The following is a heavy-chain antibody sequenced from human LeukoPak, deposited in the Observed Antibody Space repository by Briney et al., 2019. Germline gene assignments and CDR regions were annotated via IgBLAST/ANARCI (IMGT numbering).Heavy chain of an antibody. Sequence: PGGSLRLSYAASGFTFNNYAMSWVRQAPGRGLEWVSTISGSGGSTYYADSVKGRFTISRDNAKNSLYLQMNSLRAEDTAVYYCAKDEVVVAADVWGKGTTVTISS. CDR1: GFTFNNYA. V-gene: IGHV3-23*01. J-gene: IGHJ6*04. D-gene: IGHD2-15*01. CDR2: ISGSGGST. CDR3: AKDEVVVAADV.